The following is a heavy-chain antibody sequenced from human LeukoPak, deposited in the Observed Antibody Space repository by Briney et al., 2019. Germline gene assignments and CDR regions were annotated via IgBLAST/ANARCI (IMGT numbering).Heavy chain of an antibody. CDR3: AREYYNWKLPGY. Sequence: GGSLRLSCAASGFTFSSYWMSWVRQDPGKGLEWVANIKPDGSEKYYVDSVKGRFTISRDNSKNTLYLQMNSLRAEDTAVYYCAREYYNWKLPGYWGQGTLVTVSS. CDR2: IKPDGSEK. V-gene: IGHV3-7*01. J-gene: IGHJ4*02. D-gene: IGHD1-20*01. CDR1: GFTFSSYW.